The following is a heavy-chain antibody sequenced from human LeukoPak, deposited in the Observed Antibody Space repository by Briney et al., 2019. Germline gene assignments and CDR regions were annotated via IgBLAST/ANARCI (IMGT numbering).Heavy chain of an antibody. D-gene: IGHD3-16*02. CDR3: ARALRVRHPQSSPNAFDI. CDR1: GGSFSGHY. CDR2: INHSGST. V-gene: IGHV4-34*01. J-gene: IGHJ3*02. Sequence: SETLSLTCAVYGGSFSGHYWSWIRQPPGKGLEWIGEINHSGSTNYNPSLKSRVTISVDTSKNQFSLKLSSVTAADTAVYYCARALRVRHPQSSPNAFDIWGQGTMVTVSS.